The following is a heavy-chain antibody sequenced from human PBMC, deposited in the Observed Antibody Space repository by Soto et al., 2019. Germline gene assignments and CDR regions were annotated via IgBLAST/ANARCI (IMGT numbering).Heavy chain of an antibody. D-gene: IGHD3-10*01. CDR1: GGSISSGGYY. CDR2: IYYSGST. Sequence: SETLSLTCTVSGGSISSGGYYWSWIRQHPGKGLEWIGYIYYSGSTYYNPSLKSRVTISVDTSKNQFSLKLSSVTAADTAVYYCVVQPSYYYGSADYYYMDVWGKGTTVTVSS. V-gene: IGHV4-31*03. J-gene: IGHJ6*03. CDR3: VVQPSYYYGSADYYYMDV.